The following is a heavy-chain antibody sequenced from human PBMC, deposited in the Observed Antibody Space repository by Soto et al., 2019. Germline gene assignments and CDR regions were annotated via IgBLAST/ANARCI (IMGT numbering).Heavy chain of an antibody. CDR3: AREDGIVGGTSAFDY. Sequence: GGSLRLSCASSGFTFSTYTMNWVRQAPGKGLEWVSSINGRSNYKYYTDSVKRRFTISRDNAKNSLYLQMNRLRAEDTAVYYGAREDGIVGGTSAFDYWGLGTLVTVSS. CDR2: INGRSNYK. J-gene: IGHJ4*02. V-gene: IGHV3-21*06. CDR1: GFTFSTYT. D-gene: IGHD1-26*01.